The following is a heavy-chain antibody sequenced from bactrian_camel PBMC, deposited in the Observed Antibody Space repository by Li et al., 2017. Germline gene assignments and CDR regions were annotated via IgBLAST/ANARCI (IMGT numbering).Heavy chain of an antibody. V-gene: IGHV3S54*01. CDR3: AAGLGTGRDCSLADIKYNN. CDR2: IMNNFGRT. J-gene: IGHJ4*01. D-gene: IGHD1*01. Sequence: HVQLVESGGGSVQAGGSLKLSCAASRYLYVTNCVGWFRQAPGKEREGVASIMNNFGRTYYADFAKGRFTISRDSDKQTVYLQMNSMKPEDTAMYYCAAGLGTGRDCSLADIKYNNWGQGTQVTVS. CDR1: RYLYVTNC.